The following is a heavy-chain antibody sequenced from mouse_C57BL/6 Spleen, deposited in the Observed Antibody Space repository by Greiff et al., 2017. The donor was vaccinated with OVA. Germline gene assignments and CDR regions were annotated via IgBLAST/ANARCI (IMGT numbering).Heavy chain of an antibody. CDR1: GYTFTSYW. CDR3: APSPPNGYAMDY. Sequence: QVQLQQPGAELVMPGASVKLSCKASGYTFTSYWMHWVKQRPGQGLEWIGEIDPSDSYTNYNQNFKGKSTLTVAKSSSTAYMQLSSLTSEDSAVYYCAPSPPNGYAMDYWGQGTSVTVSS. V-gene: IGHV1-69*01. CDR2: IDPSDSYT. J-gene: IGHJ4*01.